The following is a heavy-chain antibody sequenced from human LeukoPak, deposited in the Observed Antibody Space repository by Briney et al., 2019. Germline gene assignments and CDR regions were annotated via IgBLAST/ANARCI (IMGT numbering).Heavy chain of an antibody. CDR2: MNPNSGNT. D-gene: IGHD3-16*01. Sequence: ASVKVSCKASGYTFTGYYMHWVRQATGQGLEWMGWMNPNSGNTGYAQKFQGRVTMTRNTSISTAYMELSSLRSEDTAVYYCARDLWYWFDPWGQGTLVTVSS. J-gene: IGHJ5*02. CDR1: GYTFTGYY. V-gene: IGHV1-8*02. CDR3: ARDLWYWFDP.